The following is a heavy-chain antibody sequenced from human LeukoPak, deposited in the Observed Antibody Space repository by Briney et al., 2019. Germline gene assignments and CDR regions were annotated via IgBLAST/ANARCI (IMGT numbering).Heavy chain of an antibody. D-gene: IGHD1-26*01. Sequence: GGSLRLSCAASGFTSSSYAMSWVRQAPGKGLEWVSAISGSGGSTYYADSVKGRFTISRDNSKNTLYLQMNSLRAEDTAVYYCAKRWDSTWSYFDLWGQGTLVTVSS. CDR1: GFTSSSYA. J-gene: IGHJ4*02. CDR3: AKRWDSTWSYFDL. CDR2: ISGSGGST. V-gene: IGHV3-23*01.